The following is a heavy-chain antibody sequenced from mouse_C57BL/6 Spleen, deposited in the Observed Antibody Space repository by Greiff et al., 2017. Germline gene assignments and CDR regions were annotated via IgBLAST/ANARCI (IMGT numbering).Heavy chain of an antibody. CDR2: IIPRSGST. Sequence: VQLQQSGAELARPGASVKLSCKASGYTFTSYGISWVKQRTGQGLEWIGEIIPRSGSTYYNEKLKGRATLTADKSSSTAYMELSSLTSEDSAVYFFARSGVYWGQGTTLTVSS. CDR3: ARSGVY. CDR1: GYTFTSYG. D-gene: IGHD1-1*01. V-gene: IGHV1-81*01. J-gene: IGHJ2*01.